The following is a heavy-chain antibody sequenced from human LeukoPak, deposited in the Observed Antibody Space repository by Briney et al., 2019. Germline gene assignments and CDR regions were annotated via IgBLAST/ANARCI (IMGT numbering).Heavy chain of an antibody. D-gene: IGHD2-2*01. J-gene: IGHJ6*02. V-gene: IGHV1-24*01. CDR1: GYTLTELS. CDR3: ATIYCSSTSCYRYYYYGMDV. CDR2: FDPEDGET. Sequence: GASVKVSCKVSGYTLTELSMHWVRQAPGKGLEWMGGFDPEDGETIYAQKFQGRVTMTEDTSTDTAYMELSSLRSEDTAVYYCATIYCSSTSCYRYYYYGMDVWGQGTTVTVSS.